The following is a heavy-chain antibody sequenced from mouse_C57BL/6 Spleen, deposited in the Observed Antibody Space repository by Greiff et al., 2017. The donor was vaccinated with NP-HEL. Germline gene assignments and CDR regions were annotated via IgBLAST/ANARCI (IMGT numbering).Heavy chain of an antibody. J-gene: IGHJ2*01. CDR3: ARATVVARYFDY. Sequence: VQLQQPGAELVRPGSSVKLSCKASGYTFTSYWMHWVKQRPIQGLEWIGNIDPSDSETHYNQKFKDKATLTVDKSSSTAYMQLISLTSEDSAVYYCARATVVARYFDYWGQGTTLTVSS. V-gene: IGHV1-52*01. CDR1: GYTFTSYW. CDR2: IDPSDSET. D-gene: IGHD1-1*01.